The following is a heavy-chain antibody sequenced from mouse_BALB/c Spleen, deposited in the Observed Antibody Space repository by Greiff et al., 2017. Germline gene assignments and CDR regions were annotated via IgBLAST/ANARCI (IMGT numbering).Heavy chain of an antibody. V-gene: IGHV3-8*02. D-gene: IGHD1-2*01. CDR3: ARYSPITTYSAMDY. CDR2: ISYSGST. Sequence: EVKLMESGPSLVKPSQTLSLTCSVTGDSITSGYWNWIRKFPGNKLEYMGYISYSGSTYYNPSLKSRISITRDTSKNQYYLQLNSVTTEDTATYYCARYSPITTYSAMDYWGQGTSVTVSS. CDR1: GDSITSGY. J-gene: IGHJ4*01.